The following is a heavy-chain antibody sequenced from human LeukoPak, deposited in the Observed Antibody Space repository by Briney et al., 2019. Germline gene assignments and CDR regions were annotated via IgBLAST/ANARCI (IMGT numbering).Heavy chain of an antibody. CDR3: AREGHYGGNVYYYYYYMDV. D-gene: IGHD4-23*01. J-gene: IGHJ6*03. V-gene: IGHV4-34*01. Sequence: PSETLSLTCAVYGGSFSGYYWSWIRQPPGKGLEWIGEINHSGSTTYNPSLKSRVTISVGTSKNQFPLKLSSVTAADTAVYYCAREGHYGGNVYYYYYYMDVWGKGTTVTVSS. CDR1: GGSFSGYY. CDR2: INHSGST.